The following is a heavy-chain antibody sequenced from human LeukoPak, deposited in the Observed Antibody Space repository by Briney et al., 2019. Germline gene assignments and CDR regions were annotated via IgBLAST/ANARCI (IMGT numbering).Heavy chain of an antibody. Sequence: PGGSLRLSCAASGFTFSSYGMHWVRQAPGKGLEWVAFIRYDGSNKYYADSVKGRFTISRDNSKNTLYLQMNSLRAEDTAVYYCAKDLGYCSSTSCPGGRFDYWGQGTLVTVSS. CDR3: AKDLGYCSSTSCPGGRFDY. CDR2: IRYDGSNK. CDR1: GFTFSSYG. J-gene: IGHJ4*02. D-gene: IGHD2-2*01. V-gene: IGHV3-30*02.